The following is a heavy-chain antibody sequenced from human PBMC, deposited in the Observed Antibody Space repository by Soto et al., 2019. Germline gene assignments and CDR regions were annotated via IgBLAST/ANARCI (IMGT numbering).Heavy chain of an antibody. D-gene: IGHD6-13*01. J-gene: IGHJ5*02. V-gene: IGHV1-69*13. CDR3: ARKLIAAAGPEFDP. Sequence: VASVKVSCKASGGTFSSYSISWVRQAPGQGLEWMGGIIPILGTANYAQKFQGRVTITADESTSTAYMELSSLRSEDTAVYYCARKLIAAAGPEFDPWGQGTLVTVSS. CDR1: GGTFSSYS. CDR2: IIPILGTA.